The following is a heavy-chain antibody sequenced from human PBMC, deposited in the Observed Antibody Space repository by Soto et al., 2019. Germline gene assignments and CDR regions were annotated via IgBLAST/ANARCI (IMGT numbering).Heavy chain of an antibody. CDR2: TYYRSKWYN. CDR3: ARGNNYYGSGSYYRVFDY. V-gene: IGHV6-1*01. CDR1: RDSVSSNSAA. D-gene: IGHD3-10*01. Sequence: PSQTLSLTCAISRDSVSSNSAAWNWIRQSPSRGLEWLGRTYYRSKWYNDYAVSVKSRITINPDTSKNQFSLQLNSVTPEDTAVYYCARGNNYYGSGSYYRVFDYWGQGTLVTVSS. J-gene: IGHJ4*02.